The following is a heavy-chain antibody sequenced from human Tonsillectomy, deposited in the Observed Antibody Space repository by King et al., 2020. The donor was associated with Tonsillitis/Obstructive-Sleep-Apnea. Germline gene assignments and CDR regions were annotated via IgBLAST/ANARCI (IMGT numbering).Heavy chain of an antibody. Sequence: QLVQSGAEVKKPGSSVKVSCKASGGTFSSYAISWVRQAPGQGLEWMGGIIPILGIANYAQKFQGRVTITADKSTSTAYMELSSLRSEDTAVYYCARERYDILTGYYYYYGMDVWGQGTTVTVSS. J-gene: IGHJ6*02. CDR1: GGTFSSYA. CDR3: ARERYDILTGYYYYYGMDV. D-gene: IGHD3-9*01. CDR2: IIPILGIA. V-gene: IGHV1-69*10.